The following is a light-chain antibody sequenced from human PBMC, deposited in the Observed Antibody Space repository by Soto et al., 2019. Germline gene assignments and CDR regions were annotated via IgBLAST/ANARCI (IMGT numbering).Light chain of an antibody. Sequence: QSVLTQPPSASGTPGQRVTISCSGGSSNIGSNTVNWYQQLPGTAPKLFIYIDNQRSSGVPDRFSGSKSGTSASLAISGLQSDDEAEYYCAAWHDSLNGPVFGGGTKLTVL. CDR1: SSNIGSNT. J-gene: IGLJ2*01. CDR3: AAWHDSLNGPV. CDR2: IDN. V-gene: IGLV1-44*01.